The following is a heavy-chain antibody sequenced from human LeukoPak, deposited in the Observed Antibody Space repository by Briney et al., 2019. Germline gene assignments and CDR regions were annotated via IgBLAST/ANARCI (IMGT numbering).Heavy chain of an antibody. CDR2: INPNSGGT. D-gene: IGHD2-15*01. V-gene: IGHV1-2*02. Sequence: ASVKVSCKASGYTFTGYYMHWVRQAPGQGLEWMGWINPNSGGTNYAQKFQGRVTITADESTSTAYMELSSLRSEDTAVYYCASNYCSGGSCYELGYWGQGTLVTVSS. J-gene: IGHJ4*02. CDR1: GYTFTGYY. CDR3: ASNYCSGGSCYELGY.